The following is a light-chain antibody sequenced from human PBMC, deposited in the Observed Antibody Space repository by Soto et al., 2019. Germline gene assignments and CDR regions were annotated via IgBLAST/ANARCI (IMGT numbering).Light chain of an antibody. V-gene: IGKV1-39*01. CDR3: QQSITAPLT. J-gene: IGKJ4*01. Sequence: DIQMTQSPSSLSASVGDRVTITCRASQSINNYLNWYQQKPGKAPKLLIYSASSLQSGVPSRFSGSGSGTDFTLTIAGLQPEDSASYFCQQSITAPLTFGSGTKVEIK. CDR2: SAS. CDR1: QSINNY.